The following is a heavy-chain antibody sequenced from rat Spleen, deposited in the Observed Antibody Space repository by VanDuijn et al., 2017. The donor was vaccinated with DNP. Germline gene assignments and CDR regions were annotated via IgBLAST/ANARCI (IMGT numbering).Heavy chain of an antibody. Sequence: EVQLVESGGGLVQPGNSLKLSCAASGFTFSDYAMAWVRQSPKKGLEWVATITYEGSNTYYRDSVKGRFTISRDNAKSTLYLQMDSLTSEDTASYYCARGGRSYFDYWGQGVMVTVSS. V-gene: IGHV5-17*01. CDR2: ITYEGSNT. J-gene: IGHJ2*01. CDR3: ARGGRSYFDY. D-gene: IGHD1-11*01. CDR1: GFTFSDYA.